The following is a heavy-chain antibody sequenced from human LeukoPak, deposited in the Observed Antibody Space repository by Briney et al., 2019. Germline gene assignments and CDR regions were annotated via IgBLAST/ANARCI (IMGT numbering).Heavy chain of an antibody. V-gene: IGHV4-59*01. CDR2: IYYTGST. Sequence: SETLSLTCTVSGGSISNYYWTWIRQPPGKGLEWIGYIYYTGSTNSNPSIKSRVTISVDTSKNQFSLKLSSVTAADTAVYYCAREVAAATYYYGMDVWGQGTTVTVSS. D-gene: IGHD2-15*01. CDR3: AREVAAATYYYGMDV. J-gene: IGHJ6*02. CDR1: GGSISNYY.